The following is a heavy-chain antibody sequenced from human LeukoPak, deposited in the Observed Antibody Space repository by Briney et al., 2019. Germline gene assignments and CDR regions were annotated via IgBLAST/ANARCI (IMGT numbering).Heavy chain of an antibody. D-gene: IGHD4/OR15-4a*01. CDR3: ARDFDYGDYIDF. V-gene: IGHV3-9*01. CDR2: ISWNSGSI. CDR1: GFTFDDYA. Sequence: PGGSLRLSCAASGFTFDDYAMHWVRQAPGKGLEWVSGISWNSGSIGYADSVKGRFTISRDNTKNSIYLDMTNLKAEDTAVYYCARDFDYGDYIDFWGQGTLVAVSS. J-gene: IGHJ4*02.